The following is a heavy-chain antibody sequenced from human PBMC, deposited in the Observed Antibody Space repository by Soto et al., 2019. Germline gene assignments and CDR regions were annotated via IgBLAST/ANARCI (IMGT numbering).Heavy chain of an antibody. Sequence: QVQLVQSGAEVKKPGASVKVSCKASGYTFTNYDINWVRQATGQGLEWMGWMNPNSGNTGYAQKFQGRVTMTRDTSTNTAYMELSSLRSADTAVYYCARDSHDTRGYWGQGTLVTVSS. V-gene: IGHV1-8*01. CDR1: GYTFTNYD. CDR2: MNPNSGNT. D-gene: IGHD2-2*01. J-gene: IGHJ4*02. CDR3: ARDSHDTRGY.